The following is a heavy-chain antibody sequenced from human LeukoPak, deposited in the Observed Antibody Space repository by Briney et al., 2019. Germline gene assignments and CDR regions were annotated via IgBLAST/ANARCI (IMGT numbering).Heavy chain of an antibody. D-gene: IGHD3-9*01. CDR2: IKSKTDGGTT. J-gene: IGHJ4*02. V-gene: IGHV3-15*01. CDR3: TTAYYDILTGYFDY. CDR1: GFTFSNAW. Sequence: PGGSLRLSCVASGFTFSNAWMSWVRQAPGKGLEWVGRIKSKTDGGTTDYAAPVKGRFTISRDDSKNTLYLQMNSLKTEDTAVYYCTTAYYDILTGYFDYWGQGTLVTVSS.